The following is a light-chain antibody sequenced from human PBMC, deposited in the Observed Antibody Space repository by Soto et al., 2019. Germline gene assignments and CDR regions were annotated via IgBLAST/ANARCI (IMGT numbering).Light chain of an antibody. Sequence: IVLMQSPDTLSLSPGERATLSCRASRSLSSDYLAWYQQKPGQAPRLLIYGSSIRATGIPARFSGSGSGTDFTLTISSLEPEDFAVYFCQQRRDWLSFGGGTKVDIK. J-gene: IGKJ4*01. CDR3: QQRRDWLS. CDR2: GSS. CDR1: RSLSSDY. V-gene: IGKV3D-20*02.